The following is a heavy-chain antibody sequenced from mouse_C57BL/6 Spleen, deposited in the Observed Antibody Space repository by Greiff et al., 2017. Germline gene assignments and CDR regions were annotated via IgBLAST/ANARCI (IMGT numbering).Heavy chain of an antibody. Sequence: EVQLQQSGPELVKPGASVKIPCKASGYTFTDYNMDWVKQSHGKSLEWIGDINPNNGGTIYNQKFKGQATLTVDKSSSTAYMGLRSLTSEDTAVYYCARFGYDDGLYAMDYGGQGTSVTVSS. J-gene: IGHJ4*01. CDR3: ARFGYDDGLYAMDY. D-gene: IGHD2-2*01. CDR2: INPNNGGT. V-gene: IGHV1-18*01. CDR1: GYTFTDYN.